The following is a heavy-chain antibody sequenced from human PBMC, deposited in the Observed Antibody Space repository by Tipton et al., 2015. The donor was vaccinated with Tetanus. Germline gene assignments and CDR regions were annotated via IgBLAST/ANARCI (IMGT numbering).Heavy chain of an antibody. CDR2: INSDGSST. J-gene: IGHJ6*02. V-gene: IGHV3-74*01. Sequence: GSLRLSCAASGFTFSSYWMHWVRQAPGKGLVWVSRINSDGSSTRNADSVKGRFTISRDNAKNTLYLQMNSLRAEDTALYYCAKDTGVTPHYGMDVWGQGTTVTVSS. CDR3: AKDTGVTPHYGMDV. CDR1: GFTFSSYW. D-gene: IGHD2-21*02.